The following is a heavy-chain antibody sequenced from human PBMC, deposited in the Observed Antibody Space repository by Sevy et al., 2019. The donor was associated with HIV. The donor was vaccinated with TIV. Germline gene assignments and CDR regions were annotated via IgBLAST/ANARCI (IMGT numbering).Heavy chain of an antibody. Sequence: GSLRLSCAASGFTFSSYWMSWVRQAPGKGLEWVATMKEDGSERNYVDSVKGRFTISRDNAKNSLYLQMNSLRAEDTAVYYCVREGVGGYSYSLDCGGQGTLVTVSS. CDR2: MKEDGSER. CDR1: GFTFSSYW. D-gene: IGHD5-18*01. CDR3: VREGVGGYSYSLDC. V-gene: IGHV3-7*01. J-gene: IGHJ4*02.